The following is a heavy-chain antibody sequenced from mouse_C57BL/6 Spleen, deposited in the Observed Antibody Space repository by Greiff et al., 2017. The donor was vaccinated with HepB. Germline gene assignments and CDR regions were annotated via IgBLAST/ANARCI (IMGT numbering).Heavy chain of an antibody. CDR2: ISYDGSN. Sequence: EVKLMESGPGLVKPSQSLSLTCSVTGYSITSGYYWNWIRQFPGNKLEWMGYISYDGSNNYNPSLKNRISITRDTSKNQFFLKLNSVTTEDTATYYCAREGLRQAYWGQGTLVTVSA. V-gene: IGHV3-6*01. J-gene: IGHJ3*01. CDR1: GYSITSGYY. D-gene: IGHD2-2*01. CDR3: AREGLRQAY.